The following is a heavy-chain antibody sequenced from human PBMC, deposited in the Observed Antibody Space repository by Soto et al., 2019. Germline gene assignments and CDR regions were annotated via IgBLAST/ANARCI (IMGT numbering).Heavy chain of an antibody. D-gene: IGHD2-21*02. CDR3: ARDRSPGTAIRFDY. CDR2: IYYSGST. CDR1: GGSISSYY. J-gene: IGHJ4*02. V-gene: IGHV4-59*01. Sequence: PSETLFLTCTVSGGSISSYYWSWIRQPPGKGLEWIGYIYYSGSTNYNPSLKSRVTISVDTSKNQFSLKLSSVTAADTAVYYCARDRSPGTAIRFDYWGQGTLVTVSS.